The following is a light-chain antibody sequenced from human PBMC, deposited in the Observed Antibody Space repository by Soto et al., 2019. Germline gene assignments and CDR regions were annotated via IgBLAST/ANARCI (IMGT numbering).Light chain of an antibody. V-gene: IGKV3-15*01. CDR2: GAS. CDR1: ESVSGN. CDR3: QQANSFPSWT. J-gene: IGKJ1*01. Sequence: EIVLTQSPGTLSLSPGERATLSCRASESVSGNLVWYQQKPGQAPRLLIYGASTRATGTPARFSGSGSGTEFTLTISSLQPEDFATYYCQQANSFPSWTFGQGTKVDIK.